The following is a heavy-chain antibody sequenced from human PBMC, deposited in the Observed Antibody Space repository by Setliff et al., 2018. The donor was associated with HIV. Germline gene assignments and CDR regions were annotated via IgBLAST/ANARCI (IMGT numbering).Heavy chain of an antibody. Sequence: NPSETLSLTCDVSGDSATSKSYSWTWIRQPPGKGLEWMGYIIPSGTTYYSPSLKSRLTISIDKSMNHFSLTPSSVTVADTAVYYCATVPPSGTYLDYWGPGMLVTV. CDR1: GDSATSKSYS. CDR3: ATVPPSGTYLDY. CDR2: IIPSGTT. V-gene: IGHV4-30-2*01. J-gene: IGHJ4*02. D-gene: IGHD3-10*01.